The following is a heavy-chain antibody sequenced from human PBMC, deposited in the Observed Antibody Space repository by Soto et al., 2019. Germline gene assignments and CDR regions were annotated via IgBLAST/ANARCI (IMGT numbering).Heavy chain of an antibody. CDR1: GGTFSSYA. D-gene: IGHD5-12*01. Sequence: ASVKVSCKTSGGTFSSYAISWVRQAPGQGLEWMGWINPNSGGTNYAQNFQGWVTMTRDTSITTAYMELSRLRSDDTAVYYCARGGYSGYDFDYWGQGTLVTVSS. V-gene: IGHV1-2*04. CDR2: INPNSGGT. CDR3: ARGGYSGYDFDY. J-gene: IGHJ4*02.